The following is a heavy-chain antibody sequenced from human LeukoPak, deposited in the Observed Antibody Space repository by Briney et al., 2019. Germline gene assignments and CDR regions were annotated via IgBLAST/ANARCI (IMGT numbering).Heavy chain of an antibody. Sequence: SETLSLTCTVSGGSISSSSYYWGWIRQPPGKGLEWIGSIYYSGSTYYNPSLKSRVTISVDTSKNQFSLKLSSVTAADTAVYYCARRVGYSYGKRPLDYWGQGTLVTVSS. CDR2: IYYSGST. D-gene: IGHD5-18*01. CDR3: ARRVGYSYGKRPLDY. J-gene: IGHJ4*02. V-gene: IGHV4-39*07. CDR1: GGSISSSSYY.